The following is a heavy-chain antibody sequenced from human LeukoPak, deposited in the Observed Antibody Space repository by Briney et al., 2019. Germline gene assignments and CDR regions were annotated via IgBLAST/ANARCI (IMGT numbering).Heavy chain of an antibody. Sequence: ASVKVSCKASGGTFSSDGISWVRQAPGQGLEWMGGIIPIFGTTNYAQMFQGRVTITADESTSTAYMELSSLRSEDTAVYYCATFEYQMDYWGQGTLVTVSS. V-gene: IGHV1-69*13. J-gene: IGHJ4*02. CDR3: ATFEYQMDY. D-gene: IGHD2-2*01. CDR2: IIPIFGTT. CDR1: GGTFSSDG.